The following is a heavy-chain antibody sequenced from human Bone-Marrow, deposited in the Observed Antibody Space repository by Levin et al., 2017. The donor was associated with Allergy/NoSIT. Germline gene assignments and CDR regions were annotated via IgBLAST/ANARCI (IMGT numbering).Heavy chain of an antibody. CDR2: IFWNDET. Sequence: TLSLTCTVSGFSLNIARMGVAWIRQPPGKALEWLAHIFWNDETAYSTSLQSRLSISKDTSKSQVVLTMTNVDPVDTGTYFCARIRDFDLWSGYDVWGQGMLVTVSS. V-gene: IGHV2-26*01. D-gene: IGHD3-3*01. CDR3: ARIRDFDLWSGYDV. J-gene: IGHJ4*02. CDR1: GFSLNIARMG.